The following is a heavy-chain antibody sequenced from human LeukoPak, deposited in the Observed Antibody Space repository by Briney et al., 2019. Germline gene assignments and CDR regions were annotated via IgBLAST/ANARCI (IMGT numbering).Heavy chain of an antibody. D-gene: IGHD2-21*02. CDR3: ARKVTRKGGDAFDI. CDR1: GGSISSGSYY. Sequence: PSETLSLTRTVSGGSISSGSYYWSWIRQPAGKGLEWIGYIYYSGSTNYNPSLKSRVTISIDTSKNQFSLKLSSVTAADTAVYYCARKVTRKGGDAFDIWGQGTMVTVSS. V-gene: IGHV4-61*10. CDR2: IYYSGST. J-gene: IGHJ3*02.